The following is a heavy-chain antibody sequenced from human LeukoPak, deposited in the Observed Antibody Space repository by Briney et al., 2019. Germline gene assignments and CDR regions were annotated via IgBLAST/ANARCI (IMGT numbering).Heavy chain of an antibody. Sequence: GGSLRLSCSASGFTFSDYWMSWVRQAPGRGLEWVANTRQDGSEIYYVDSVKGRFTISRDNAKNSLFLQMNSLRAEDAAVYYCVRDRLRSSAWVFDYWGQGTLVTVSS. J-gene: IGHJ4*02. CDR1: GFTFSDYW. V-gene: IGHV3-7*01. D-gene: IGHD6-25*01. CDR3: VRDRLRSSAWVFDY. CDR2: TRQDGSEI.